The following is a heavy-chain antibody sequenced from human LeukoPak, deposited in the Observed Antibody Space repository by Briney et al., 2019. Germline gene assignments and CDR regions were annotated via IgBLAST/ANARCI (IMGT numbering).Heavy chain of an antibody. D-gene: IGHD2-8*02. CDR1: GFTFSSYS. Sequence: PGGSLRLSCAASGFTFSSYSMNWVRQAPGKGLEWVSYISSSSSTIYYADSVKGRFTISRDNAKNSLYLQMNSLRAEDTAVYCCARDEGYWYWGRGTLVTVSS. J-gene: IGHJ4*02. CDR3: ARDEGYWY. V-gene: IGHV3-48*01. CDR2: ISSSSSTI.